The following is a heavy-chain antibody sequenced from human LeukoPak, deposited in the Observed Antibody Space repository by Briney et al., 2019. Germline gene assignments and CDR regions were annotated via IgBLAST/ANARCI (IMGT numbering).Heavy chain of an antibody. V-gene: IGHV3-23*01. CDR1: GFTFSNDA. J-gene: IGHJ4*02. Sequence: PGGSLRLSCAASGFTFSNDAMSWVRQAPGKGLEWVSAISDTGGSTSYEDSIKGRFTISRDNSKNMLYLQMNNLRVDDTAIYYCAKRGYSTGPDYFDYWGQGILVTVSS. D-gene: IGHD5-18*01. CDR3: AKRGYSTGPDYFDY. CDR2: ISDTGGST.